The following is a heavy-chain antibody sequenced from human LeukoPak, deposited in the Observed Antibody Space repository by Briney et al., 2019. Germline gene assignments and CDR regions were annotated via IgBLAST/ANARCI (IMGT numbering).Heavy chain of an antibody. CDR1: GGSTSSSSYF. V-gene: IGHV4-39*01. Sequence: SETLSLTCTVSGGSTSSSSYFWGWIRQPPGKGLDWIGNVYYTGSTYYNPSLLSRVTVSVDTSKNQFSLRLSSVTAADTAMYYCARVHGYPYYFDYWGQGILVTVSS. CDR3: ARVHGYPYYFDY. D-gene: IGHD5-18*01. J-gene: IGHJ4*02. CDR2: VYYTGST.